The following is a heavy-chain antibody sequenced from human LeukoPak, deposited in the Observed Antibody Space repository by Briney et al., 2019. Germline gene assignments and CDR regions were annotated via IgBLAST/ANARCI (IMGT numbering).Heavy chain of an antibody. CDR1: GDSISRDSYY. D-gene: IGHD2-21*01. CDR3: ARGNVFLDY. CDR2: IYAAGGT. J-gene: IGHJ4*02. V-gene: IGHV4-61*02. Sequence: SETLSLTCTVSGDSISRDSYYWTWVRQPAGKGLEWIGRIYAAGGTNYNPSLKSRVTMSADTSKNQFSLKLSSVTAADTAVYYCARGNVFLDYWGQGTLVTVSS.